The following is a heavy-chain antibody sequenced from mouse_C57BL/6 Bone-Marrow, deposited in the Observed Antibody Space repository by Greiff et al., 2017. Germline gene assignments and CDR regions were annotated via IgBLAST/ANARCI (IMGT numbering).Heavy chain of an antibody. D-gene: IGHD1-1*01. CDR2: IDPSDSYT. J-gene: IGHJ3*01. V-gene: IGHV1-50*01. CDR1: GYTFTSYW. Sequence: VQLQQPGAELVKPGASVKLSCKASGYTFTSYWMQWVKQRPGQGLEWIGEIDPSDSYTNYNQKFKGKATLTVDTSSSTAYMELRSLTSEDSAVYFCARDITTVARFAYWGQGTLVTVSA. CDR3: ARDITTVARFAY.